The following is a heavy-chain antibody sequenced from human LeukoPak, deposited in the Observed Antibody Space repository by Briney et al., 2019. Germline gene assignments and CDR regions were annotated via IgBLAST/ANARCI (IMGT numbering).Heavy chain of an antibody. V-gene: IGHV3-21*01. CDR2: ISSSSSYI. J-gene: IGHJ3*02. CDR3: ARVGSGSYFTSHDAFDI. CDR1: GFTFSSYS. Sequence: MPGGSLRLSCAASGFTFSSYSMNWVRQAPGKGLEWVSSISSSSSYIYYADSVKGQFTISRDNAKNSLYLQMNSLRAEDTAVYYCARVGSGSYFTSHDAFDIWGQGTMVTVSS. D-gene: IGHD1-26*01.